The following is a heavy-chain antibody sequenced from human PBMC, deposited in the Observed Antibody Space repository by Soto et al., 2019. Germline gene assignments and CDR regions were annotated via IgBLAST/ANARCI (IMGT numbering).Heavy chain of an antibody. V-gene: IGHV3-30*03. CDR1: RFTLRSYV. Sequence: GGSLRLSCEASRFTLRSYVMHWVRQSPGRGLEWVAFISYDGNDKYYADSVKGRFTISRDNSKNTLYLQMNDLRGEDTAVYYCARDPGGDFYYYFMDVWGQGTTVTVSS. J-gene: IGHJ6*02. CDR3: ARDPGGDFYYYFMDV. CDR2: ISYDGNDK.